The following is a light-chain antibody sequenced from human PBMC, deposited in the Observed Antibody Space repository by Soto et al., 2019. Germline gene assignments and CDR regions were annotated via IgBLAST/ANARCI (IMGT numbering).Light chain of an antibody. CDR2: AAS. V-gene: IGKV1-39*01. CDR1: QSITTY. Sequence: RVTMTCRASQSITTYLNWYRQKPGKAPKLLIYAASSLQSGVPSRFSGSGSETEFTLSISSLQPEDFATYFCQQIYSAPLTFGGGTKVDIK. CDR3: QQIYSAPLT. J-gene: IGKJ4*01.